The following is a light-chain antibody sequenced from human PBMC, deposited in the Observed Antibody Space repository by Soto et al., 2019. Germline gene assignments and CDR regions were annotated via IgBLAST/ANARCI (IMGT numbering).Light chain of an antibody. CDR1: LSVRSS. Sequence: EILLTQSPATLSLSPGERATLSCRASLSVRSSLAWYQQKPGQAPRLLICDASTRATGMPGRFSGSGSGTDFTLTISNLEPEDFAVYYCLQRSSWPWTFGQGAKVEIK. V-gene: IGKV3-11*01. CDR2: DAS. CDR3: LQRSSWPWT. J-gene: IGKJ1*01.